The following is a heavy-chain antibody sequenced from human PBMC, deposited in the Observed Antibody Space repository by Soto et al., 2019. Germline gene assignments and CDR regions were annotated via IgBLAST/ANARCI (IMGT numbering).Heavy chain of an antibody. V-gene: IGHV3-23*01. J-gene: IGHJ4*02. Sequence: GGSLRLSCAASGLTFSSYAMSWVRQAPGKGLEWVSAISGSGGSTYYADSVKGRFTISRDNSKNTLYLQMNSLRAEDTAVYYCAKIKLQVVPAAILDYWGQGTLITVSS. CDR3: AKIKLQVVPAAILDY. D-gene: IGHD2-2*01. CDR2: ISGSGGST. CDR1: GLTFSSYA.